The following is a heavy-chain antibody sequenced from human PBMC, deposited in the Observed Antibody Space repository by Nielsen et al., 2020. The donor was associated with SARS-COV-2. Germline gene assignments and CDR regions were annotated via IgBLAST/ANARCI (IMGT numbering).Heavy chain of an antibody. CDR3: AKGNSRLSWLGELALYYYYYGMDV. V-gene: IGHV3-23*01. D-gene: IGHD3-10*01. J-gene: IGHJ6*02. CDR1: GFTFSDYA. CDR2: ISTNGGGT. Sequence: GESLKIFCVASGFTFSDYAMSLVRQAPGKGLEWGSSISTNGGGTYSAESVKGRFTITRDNSKNTMYLEMNSLRVEDSALYFCAKGNSRLSWLGELALYYYYYGMDVWGPGTTVTVSS.